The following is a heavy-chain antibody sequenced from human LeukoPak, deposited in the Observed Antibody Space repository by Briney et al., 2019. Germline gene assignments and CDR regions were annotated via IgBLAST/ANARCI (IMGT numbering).Heavy chain of an antibody. CDR3: ARLLRRSGDRFDY. V-gene: IGHV4-59*01. J-gene: IGHJ4*02. D-gene: IGHD2-21*02. CDR2: IYYSGST. CDR1: GGSITTSYY. Sequence: PSETLSLTCTVSGGSITTSYYWGWIRQPPGKGLEWIGYIYYSGSTNYNPSLKSRVTISVDTSKNQFSLKLSSVTAADTAVYYCARLLRRSGDRFDYWGQGTLVTVSS.